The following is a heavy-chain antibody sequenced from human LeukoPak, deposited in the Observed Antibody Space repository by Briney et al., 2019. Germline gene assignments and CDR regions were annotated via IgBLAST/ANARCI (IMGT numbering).Heavy chain of an antibody. CDR3: AKDRYPGYSYGHFDY. V-gene: IGHV3-9*01. Sequence: GRSLRLSCAASGLTFDDYAMHWVRQAPGKGLEWVSGISWNSGSIGYADSVKGRFTISRDNAKNSLYLQMNSLRAEDTALYYCAKDRYPGYSYGHFDYWGQGTLVTVSS. CDR2: ISWNSGSI. CDR1: GLTFDDYA. D-gene: IGHD5-18*01. J-gene: IGHJ4*02.